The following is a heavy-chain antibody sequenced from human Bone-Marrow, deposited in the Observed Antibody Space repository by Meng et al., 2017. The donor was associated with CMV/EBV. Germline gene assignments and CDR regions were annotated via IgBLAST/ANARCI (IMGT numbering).Heavy chain of an antibody. J-gene: IGHJ6*02. CDR3: ARCGVVPAAIHGWYYYYGMDV. CDR2: ISAYNGNT. Sequence: ASVKVSCKASGYTFTSYGISWVRQAPGQGLEWMGWISAYNGNTNYAQKLQGRVTMTTDTSTSTAYMELRSLRSDDTAVYYCARCGVVPAAIHGWYYYYGMDVWGQGTTVTVSS. D-gene: IGHD2-2*02. V-gene: IGHV1-18*01. CDR1: GYTFTSYG.